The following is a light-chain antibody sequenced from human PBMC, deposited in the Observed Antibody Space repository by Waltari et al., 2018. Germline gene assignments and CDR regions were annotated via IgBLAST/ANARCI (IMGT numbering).Light chain of an antibody. Sequence: QSVLTPPPSASGTPGQRVTIPCSGSASNIGGNLVNWYQQLPGKAPKLLIYRSDLRPSGVPDRFSGSKSGTSASLAISGLQSEDEADYFCASWDDSLNGHWVFGGGTKVTVL. CDR2: RSD. CDR1: ASNIGGNL. J-gene: IGLJ3*02. CDR3: ASWDDSLNGHWV. V-gene: IGLV1-44*01.